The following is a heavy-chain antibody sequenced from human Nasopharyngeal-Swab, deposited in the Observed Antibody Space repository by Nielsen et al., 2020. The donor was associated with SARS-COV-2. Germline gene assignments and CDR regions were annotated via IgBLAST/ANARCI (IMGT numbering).Heavy chain of an antibody. D-gene: IGHD4-17*01. J-gene: IGHJ4*02. CDR2: IAHDASNE. Sequence: WIRQPPGKGLEWVAFIAHDASNEYYGDSVRGRFSISRDSSKNTLYLQMDSLRGEDTAVHYCARDAPAHYGAFYWGRGTLVTASS. V-gene: IGHV3-30*03. CDR3: ARDAPAHYGAFY.